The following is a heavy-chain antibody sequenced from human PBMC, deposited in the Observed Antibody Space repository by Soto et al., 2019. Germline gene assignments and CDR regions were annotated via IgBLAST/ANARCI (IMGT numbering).Heavy chain of an antibody. CDR1: GGSISSGGYY. Sequence: PSETLSLTCTVSGGSISSGGYYWSWIRQHPGKGPEWIGYIYYSGSTYYNPSLKSRVTISVDTSKNQFSLKLSSVTAADTAVYYGACDDFWSGYPPGGWGQGTTVTVAS. CDR2: IYYSGST. CDR3: ACDDFWSGYPPGG. V-gene: IGHV4-31*03. D-gene: IGHD3-3*01. J-gene: IGHJ6*02.